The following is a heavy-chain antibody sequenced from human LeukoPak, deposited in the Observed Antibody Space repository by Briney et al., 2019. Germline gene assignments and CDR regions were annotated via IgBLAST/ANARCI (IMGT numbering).Heavy chain of an antibody. J-gene: IGHJ4*02. V-gene: IGHV4-59*01. CDR2: IYYSGST. CDR1: GGSISSYY. D-gene: IGHD4-17*01. CDR3: ARADYGDYGVDY. Sequence: KPSETLSLTCTVSGGSISSYYWSWIRQPPGKGLEWIGYIYYSGSTNYNPSLKSRVTTSVDTSKNQFSLKLSSVTAADTAVYYCARADYGDYGVDYWGQGTLVTVSS.